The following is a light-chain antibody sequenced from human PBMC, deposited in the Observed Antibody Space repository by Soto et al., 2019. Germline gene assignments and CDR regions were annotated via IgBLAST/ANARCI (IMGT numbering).Light chain of an antibody. Sequence: QSALTQPASVSGSPGQSIAISCTGTSSDVGGYNYVSWYQQHPGKAPKLMIYEVSNRPSGVSNRFSGSKSGNTASLTISGLQPADEAAYFCKSYAGSNTYVFGSGTKLTVL. V-gene: IGLV2-14*01. CDR2: EVS. J-gene: IGLJ1*01. CDR1: SSDVGGYNY. CDR3: KSYAGSNTYV.